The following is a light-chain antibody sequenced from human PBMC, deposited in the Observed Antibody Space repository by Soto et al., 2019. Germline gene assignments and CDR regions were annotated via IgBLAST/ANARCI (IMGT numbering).Light chain of an antibody. CDR3: QSYDSSLSGPGV. Sequence: QSVRTQPPSESGAPGQRVTISCTGSSSNIGAGYDVHWYQQLPGTAPKLLIYGNSNRPSGVPDRFSGSKSGTSASLAITGLQAEDEADHYCQSYDSSLSGPGVFGGGTKLTLL. J-gene: IGLJ2*01. CDR2: GNS. V-gene: IGLV1-40*01. CDR1: SSNIGAGYD.